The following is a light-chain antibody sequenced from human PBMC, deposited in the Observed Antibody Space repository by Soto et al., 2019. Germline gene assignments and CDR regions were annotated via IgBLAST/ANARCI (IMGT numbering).Light chain of an antibody. CDR3: QQYTTSSWT. V-gene: IGKV3-20*01. Sequence: EIVLTQSPGTLSLSPGERATLSCRASQSISSPYLAWYQQKPGQAPRVLIYGTSSRATGIPDRFSGSGSGTDFTLTISRLEPEDFAVYYCQQYTTSSWTFGQGTKVDIK. J-gene: IGKJ1*01. CDR1: QSISSPY. CDR2: GTS.